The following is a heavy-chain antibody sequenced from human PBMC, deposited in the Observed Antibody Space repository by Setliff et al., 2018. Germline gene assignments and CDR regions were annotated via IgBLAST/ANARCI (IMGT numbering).Heavy chain of an antibody. Sequence: SETLSLTCNVSGDSINENHWTWIRQPPGKGLEWIGYIYTSGSTNYNPSLKSRVTISLDTSKNQFSLKLSFVTAADTAVYYCARAYTPWSGSPRRYFDYWGQGALVTVSS. CDR3: ARAYTPWSGSPRRYFDY. CDR1: GDSINENH. D-gene: IGHD3-3*01. V-gene: IGHV4-4*08. J-gene: IGHJ4*02. CDR2: IYTSGST.